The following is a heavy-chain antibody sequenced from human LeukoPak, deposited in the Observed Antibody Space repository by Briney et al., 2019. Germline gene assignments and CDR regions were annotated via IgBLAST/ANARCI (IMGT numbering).Heavy chain of an antibody. CDR3: ATTVAGTGGYFDY. Sequence: PGGSLRLSCAASGFTFSSYVMSWVRQAPGKGLEWVSAISDSGGSTYYADSVKGRFTISRDNSKNTLDLQMNSLRVEDTAVYFCATTVAGTGGYFDYWGQGTLVTVSS. CDR2: ISDSGGST. J-gene: IGHJ4*02. CDR1: GFTFSSYV. V-gene: IGHV3-23*01. D-gene: IGHD6-19*01.